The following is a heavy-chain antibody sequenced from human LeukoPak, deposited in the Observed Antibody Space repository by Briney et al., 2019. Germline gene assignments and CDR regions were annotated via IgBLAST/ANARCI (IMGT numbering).Heavy chain of an antibody. CDR1: GFTFDDYA. CDR3: AKDRLGPLFWSGYYTT. D-gene: IGHD3-3*01. CDR2: ISGDGGST. V-gene: IGHV3-43*02. Sequence: PGGSLRLSCAASGFTFDDYAMHWVRHAPGKGLEWVSLISGDGGSTYYADSVKGRFTISRDNSKNSLYLQMNSLRTEDTALYYCAKDRLGPLFWSGYYTTWGQGTLVTVSS. J-gene: IGHJ5*02.